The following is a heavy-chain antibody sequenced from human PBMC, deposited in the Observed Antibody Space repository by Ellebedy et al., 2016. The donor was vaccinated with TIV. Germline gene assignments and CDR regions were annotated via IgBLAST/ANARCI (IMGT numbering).Heavy chain of an antibody. CDR1: GYTFTSAF. D-gene: IGHD5-18*01. CDR3: VRGYSYGFGY. V-gene: IGHV1-46*01. CDR2: FNPNGGTT. J-gene: IGHJ4*02. Sequence: AASVKVSCKASGYTFTSAFLHWVRQAPGQGLEWMGVFNPNGGTTSYAQKFQGRVTMTRDASTNTVYMDLSSLKSEDTADYYCVRGYSYGFGYWGQGTLVTVSS.